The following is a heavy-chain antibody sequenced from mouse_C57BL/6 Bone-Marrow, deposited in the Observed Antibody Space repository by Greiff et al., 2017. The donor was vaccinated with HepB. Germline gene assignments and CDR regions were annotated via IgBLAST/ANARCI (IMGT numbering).Heavy chain of an antibody. D-gene: IGHD1-1*01. CDR2: IYPRSGNT. V-gene: IGHV1-81*01. Sequence: QVQLKESGAELARPGASVKLSCKASGYTFTSYGISWVKQRTGQGLEWIGEIYPRSGNTYYNEKFKGKATLTADKSSSTAYMELRSLTSEDSAVYYCARRGNYYGSLYYFDYWGQGTTLTVSS. J-gene: IGHJ2*01. CDR3: ARRGNYYGSLYYFDY. CDR1: GYTFTSYG.